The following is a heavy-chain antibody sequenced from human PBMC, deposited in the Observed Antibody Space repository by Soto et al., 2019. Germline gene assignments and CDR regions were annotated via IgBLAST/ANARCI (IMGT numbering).Heavy chain of an antibody. CDR2: LFYTGHT. CDR3: ARTRAVWFDP. V-gene: IGHV4-39*01. D-gene: IGHD6-19*01. Sequence: ASETLSLTCTVSGHSMSNTDYFWGWIRQTPWSDLQWIGSLFYTGHTYYNPSLLSRVTISADTSKNQFFLRLSSVTAADTAVYYCARTRAVWFDPWGQGTLVTVSS. CDR1: GHSMSNTDYF. J-gene: IGHJ5*02.